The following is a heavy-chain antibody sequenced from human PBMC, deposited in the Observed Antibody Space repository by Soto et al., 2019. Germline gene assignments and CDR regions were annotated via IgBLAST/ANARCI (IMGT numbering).Heavy chain of an antibody. J-gene: IGHJ4*02. CDR3: ARGHGGSRLSSYCSGGNCYYYY. Sequence: TLSLTCAVYGGSFSGYYWTWIRQPPGKGLEWIGEINHSGSTNYNPSLKSRVTISVDTSRNQFSLKLNSMTAADTAVYYCARGHGGSRLSSYCSGGNCYYYYWGQGTLVTVSS. D-gene: IGHD2-15*01. CDR1: GGSFSGYY. V-gene: IGHV4-34*01. CDR2: INHSGST.